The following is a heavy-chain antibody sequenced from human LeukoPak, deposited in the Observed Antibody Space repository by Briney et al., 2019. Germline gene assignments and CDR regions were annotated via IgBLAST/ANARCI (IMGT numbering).Heavy chain of an antibody. Sequence: SETLSLNCSVSGGSINSYWWSWIRQPAGKGLEFIGRIYTTGRTNYNPSLMSRVSMSVDTSKNKFSLELRSVTAADTAVYFRARAGYTISSYRFDYWGQGALVTVSS. D-gene: IGHD3-16*02. CDR2: IYTTGRT. CDR1: GGSINSYW. J-gene: IGHJ4*02. CDR3: ARAGYTISSYRFDY. V-gene: IGHV4-4*07.